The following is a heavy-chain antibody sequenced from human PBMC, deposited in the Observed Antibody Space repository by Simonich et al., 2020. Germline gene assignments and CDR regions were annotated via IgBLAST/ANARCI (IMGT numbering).Heavy chain of an antibody. CDR1: GYTFTGYY. D-gene: IGHD1-26*01. Sequence: QVQLVQSGAEVKKPGASVKVSCKASGYTFTGYYMHWVRQAPGQGLEWMGWRNPNSGGTNYAQKFQGRVTMTRDTSISTAYMELSRLRSDDTAVYYCARDLRGSYYYYYYMDVWGKGTTVTVSS. J-gene: IGHJ6*03. V-gene: IGHV1-2*02. CDR3: ARDLRGSYYYYYYMDV. CDR2: RNPNSGGT.